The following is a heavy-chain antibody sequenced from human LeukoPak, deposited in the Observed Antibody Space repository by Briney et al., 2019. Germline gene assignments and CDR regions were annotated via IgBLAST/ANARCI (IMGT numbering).Heavy chain of an antibody. J-gene: IGHJ3*02. Sequence: PSQTLSLTCTVSGGSISSGGYYWSWIRQHPGKGLEWIGYIYYSGSTNYNPSLKSRVTISVDTSKNQFSLKLSSVTAADTAVYYCARRAIYAVGLSGLSPLYAFDIWGQGTMVTVSS. CDR3: ARRAIYAVGLSGLSPLYAFDI. CDR1: GGSISSGGYY. CDR2: IYYSGST. V-gene: IGHV4-61*08. D-gene: IGHD3-16*02.